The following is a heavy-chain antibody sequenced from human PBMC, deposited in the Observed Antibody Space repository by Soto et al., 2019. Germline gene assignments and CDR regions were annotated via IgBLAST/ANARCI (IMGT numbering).Heavy chain of an antibody. CDR3: ARCHYGGKDMNFDY. V-gene: IGHV4-31*03. Sequence: SETLSLTCTVSGGSISSGGYYWSWIRQHPGKGLEWIGYIYYSGSTYYNPSLKSRVTISVDTSKNQFSLKLSSVTAADTAVYYCARCHYGGKDMNFDYWGQGTLVTVSS. CDR2: IYYSGST. CDR1: GGSISSGGYY. J-gene: IGHJ4*02. D-gene: IGHD4-17*01.